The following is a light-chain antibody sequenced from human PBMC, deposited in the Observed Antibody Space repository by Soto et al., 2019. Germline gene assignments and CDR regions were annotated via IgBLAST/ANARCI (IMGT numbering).Light chain of an antibody. Sequence: QSVLTQPPSASGSPGQSVTISCTGASSDVGGYNFVSWYQQHPGKAPKLMIYDVTKRPSGVPDRFSGSKSGNTASLTVSGLPVDDEADYYCSSYAGSSIPVAFGGRTKLTVL. J-gene: IGLJ2*01. CDR1: SSDVGGYNF. V-gene: IGLV2-8*01. CDR2: DVT. CDR3: SSYAGSSIPVA.